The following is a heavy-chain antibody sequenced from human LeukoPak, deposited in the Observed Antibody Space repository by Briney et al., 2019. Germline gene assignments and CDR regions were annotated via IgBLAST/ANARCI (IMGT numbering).Heavy chain of an antibody. V-gene: IGHV1-69*05. Sequence: ASVKVSCKASGGTFSSYAISWVRQAPGQGLEWIGGIIPIFGTANYAQKFQGRVTITTDESTSTAYMELSSLRSEDTAVYYCAGPPGGSSGYFDYWGQGTLVTVSS. CDR3: AGPPGGSSGYFDY. D-gene: IGHD3-22*01. J-gene: IGHJ4*02. CDR2: IIPIFGTA. CDR1: GGTFSSYA.